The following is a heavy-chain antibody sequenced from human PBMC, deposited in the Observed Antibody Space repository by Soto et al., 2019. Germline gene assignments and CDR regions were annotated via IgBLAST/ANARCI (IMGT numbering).Heavy chain of an antibody. Sequence: QVQLVESGGGVVQPGRSLRLSCAASGFTFSSYGMHWVRQAPGKGLEWVAVIWYDGSNKYYADSVKGRFTISRDNSKNTLDLQMNSLRAEDTAVYYCAIIAVAGTVLDYWGQGTLVTVSS. D-gene: IGHD6-19*01. V-gene: IGHV3-33*01. CDR3: AIIAVAGTVLDY. J-gene: IGHJ4*02. CDR1: GFTFSSYG. CDR2: IWYDGSNK.